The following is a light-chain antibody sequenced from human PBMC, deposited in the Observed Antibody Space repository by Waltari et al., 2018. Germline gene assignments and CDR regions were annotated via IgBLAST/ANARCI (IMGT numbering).Light chain of an antibody. Sequence: QSVLTQPPSVSAASGQKVTISCSGSSPNIGNNYVSWYQQFPATAPKLLIFANVKRASGIPGRFSGSKSGTSATLDIHGLQTGDEADYDCGTWDSRMSVAVLGGGTKVTVL. CDR2: ANV. J-gene: IGLJ2*01. V-gene: IGLV1-51*01. CDR1: SPNIGNNY. CDR3: GTWDSRMSVAV.